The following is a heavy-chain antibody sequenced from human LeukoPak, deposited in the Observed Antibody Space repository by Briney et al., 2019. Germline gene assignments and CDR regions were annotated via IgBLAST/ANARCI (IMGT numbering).Heavy chain of an antibody. CDR2: MNPNSGDT. CDR1: GYTFTSYD. V-gene: IGHV1-8*01. CDR3: ARTTEGYCRGRSCYSYYYYMDV. J-gene: IGHJ6*03. D-gene: IGHD2-15*01. Sequence: GASVKVSCKASGYTFTSYDINWVRQATGQGLEWMGWMNPNSGDTGYVQKFQGRVTMTRNTSISTAYMELSSLRSEDTAVYYCARTTEGYCRGRSCYSYYYYMDVWGKGTTVTVSS.